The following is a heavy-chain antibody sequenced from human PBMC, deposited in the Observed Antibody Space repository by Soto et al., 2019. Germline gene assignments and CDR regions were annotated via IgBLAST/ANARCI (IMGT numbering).Heavy chain of an antibody. J-gene: IGHJ6*02. D-gene: IGHD3-3*01. CDR2: ISSSGSTI. V-gene: IGHV3-11*01. Sequence: PGGSLRLSCAASGFTFSDYYMSWIRQAPGKGLEWVSYISSSGSTIYYADSVKGRFTISRDNAKNSLYLQMNSLRAKDTAVYYCASLYYDFWSGLYYYYYGMDVWGQGTTVTVSS. CDR1: GFTFSDYY. CDR3: ASLYYDFWSGLYYYYYGMDV.